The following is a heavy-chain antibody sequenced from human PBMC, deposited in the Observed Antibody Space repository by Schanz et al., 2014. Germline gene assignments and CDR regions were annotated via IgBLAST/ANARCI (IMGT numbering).Heavy chain of an antibody. CDR2: INPNNGVT. J-gene: IGHJ6*02. D-gene: IGHD3-22*01. V-gene: IGHV1-2*04. Sequence: QGQLVQSGAEVKKPGASLKVSCKASGYSFSAHYLHWEREAPGQGLDWMGWINPNNGVTKFAQKIEGWVTMTRDTSISTAYMELSRVTYEDTAVYYCARDDRAYYYGMDVWGQGTTVTVSS. CDR3: ARDDRAYYYGMDV. CDR1: GYSFSAHY.